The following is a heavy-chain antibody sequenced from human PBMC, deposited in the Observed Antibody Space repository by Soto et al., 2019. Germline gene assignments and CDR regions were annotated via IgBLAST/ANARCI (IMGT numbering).Heavy chain of an antibody. D-gene: IGHD3-3*01. CDR3: ARLYYDYV. J-gene: IGHJ6*02. Sequence: GGSLRLSCMASGYDFITYSMNWVRQAPGQGLEWIAYVSLDSDTIQYADSVKGRFTISRDDAENSLYLQMDSLRDEDTATYYCARLYYDYVWGQGTTVTVSS. CDR2: VSLDSDTI. CDR1: GYDFITYS. V-gene: IGHV3-48*02.